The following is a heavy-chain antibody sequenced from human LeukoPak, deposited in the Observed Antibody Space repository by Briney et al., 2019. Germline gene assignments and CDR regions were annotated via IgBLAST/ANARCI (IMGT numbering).Heavy chain of an antibody. CDR1: GFTFSNYA. Sequence: PGGSLRLSCAASGFTFSNYAMRWVRQAPGKGLEWVSGISGSGDSTYYADSVKGRFTISRDNSKNTLYLQMNSLRAEDTAVYYCAKWVPGEPSWSPGSWFDPWGQGTLVTVSS. CDR2: ISGSGDST. V-gene: IGHV3-23*01. D-gene: IGHD1-26*01. J-gene: IGHJ5*02. CDR3: AKWVPGEPSWSPGSWFDP.